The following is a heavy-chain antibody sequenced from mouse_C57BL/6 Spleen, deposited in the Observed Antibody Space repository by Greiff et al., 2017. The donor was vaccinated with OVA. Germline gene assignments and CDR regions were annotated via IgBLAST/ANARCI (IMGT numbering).Heavy chain of an antibody. CDR1: GYSITSGYY. CDR3: ASHYGYDVS. V-gene: IGHV3-6*01. D-gene: IGHD2-2*01. J-gene: IGHJ2*01. CDR2: ISYDGSN. Sequence: EVKLEESGPGLVKPSQSLSLTCSVTGYSITSGYYWNWIRQFPGNKLEWMGYISYDGSNNYNPSLKNRISITRDTSKNQFFLKLNSVTTEDTATYYCASHYGYDVSWGQGTTLTVSS.